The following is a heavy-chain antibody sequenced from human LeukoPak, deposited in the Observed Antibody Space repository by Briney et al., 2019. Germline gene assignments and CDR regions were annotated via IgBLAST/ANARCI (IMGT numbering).Heavy chain of an antibody. CDR3: GMSGDRVPLQDDVFDV. CDR1: GYSFTSYC. J-gene: IGHJ3*01. V-gene: IGHV5-51*01. D-gene: IGHD1-26*01. Sequence: GESLKISCKVSGYSFTSYCIGWVRQMPGKGLGWMGIIYPGDSGPTYSPSFQGQVTISVDKSINTAYLQWSSLQASDTAMYYCGMSGDRVPLQDDVFDVWGQGTMVTVST. CDR2: IYPGDSGP.